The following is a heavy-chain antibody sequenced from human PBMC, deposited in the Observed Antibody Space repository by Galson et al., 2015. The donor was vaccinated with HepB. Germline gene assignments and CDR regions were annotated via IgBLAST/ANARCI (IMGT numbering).Heavy chain of an antibody. CDR2: INPSGGST. CDR3: ARGGQQLVWVDY. CDR1: GYTFTSYY. J-gene: IGHJ4*02. V-gene: IGHV1-46*01. Sequence: SVKVSCKASGYTFTSYYMHWVRQAPGQGLEWMGIINPSGGSTSYARKFQGRVTMTRDTSTSTVYMEMSSLRSEDTAVYYCARGGQQLVWVDYWGQGTLVTVSS. D-gene: IGHD6-13*01.